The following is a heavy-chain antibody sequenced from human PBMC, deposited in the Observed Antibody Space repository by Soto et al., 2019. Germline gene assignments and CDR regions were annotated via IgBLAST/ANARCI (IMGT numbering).Heavy chain of an antibody. V-gene: IGHV3-23*01. CDR3: AKEGCSSTRCFLLQSYGMDV. D-gene: IGHD2-2*01. CDR2: ISGSGGST. J-gene: IGHJ6*02. Sequence: EVQLLESGGGLVQPGGSLRLSCAASGFTFSSYAMSWVRQAPGKGLEWVSAISGSGGSTYYADSVKGRFTISRDNSKNTLYLQMNSLRAEDTAVYYCAKEGCSSTRCFLLQSYGMDVWGQGTTVTVSS. CDR1: GFTFSSYA.